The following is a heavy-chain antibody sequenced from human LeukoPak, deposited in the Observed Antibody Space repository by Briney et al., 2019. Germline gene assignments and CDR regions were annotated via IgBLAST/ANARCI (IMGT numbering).Heavy chain of an antibody. V-gene: IGHV4-38-2*02. CDR2: VYHSGST. D-gene: IGHD6-13*01. Sequence: SETLSLTCTVSGYSISSGYYWGWIRQPPGKGLEWIGSVYHSGSTYYNPSLKSRVTISVDTSKNQLSLKLTSVTAADTAVYYCARAAPEPYYHYYYMDVWGKGTTVTVSS. J-gene: IGHJ6*03. CDR3: ARAAPEPYYHYYYMDV. CDR1: GYSISSGYY.